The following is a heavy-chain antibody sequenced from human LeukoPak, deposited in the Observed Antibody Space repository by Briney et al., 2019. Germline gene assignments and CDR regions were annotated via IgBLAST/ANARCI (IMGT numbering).Heavy chain of an antibody. V-gene: IGHV3-23*01. CDR3: AKMGSGYYYDSSGYSYNWFAP. D-gene: IGHD3-22*01. CDR1: GFTFSSYA. Sequence: PGGSLRLSCAASGFTFSSYAMSWVRQAPGRGLEWVSAISGSGGSTYYADSVKGRFTISRDNSKNTLYLQMNSLRAEDTAVYYCAKMGSGYYYDSSGYSYNWFAPWGQGTLVTVSS. CDR2: ISGSGGST. J-gene: IGHJ5*02.